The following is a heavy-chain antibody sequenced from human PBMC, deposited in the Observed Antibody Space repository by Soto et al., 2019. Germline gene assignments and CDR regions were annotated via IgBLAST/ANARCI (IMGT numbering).Heavy chain of an antibody. J-gene: IGHJ4*02. D-gene: IGHD1-7*01. Sequence: PSETLSLTCTVSGGSISSYYWSWIRQPPGKGLEWIGYIYYSGSTNYNPSLKSRVTMSVDTSKNQFSLKLTSVTAADTAVYYCASHPNWNYWKFDYWGQGTLVTVSS. CDR1: GGSISSYY. CDR3: ASHPNWNYWKFDY. V-gene: IGHV4-59*08. CDR2: IYYSGST.